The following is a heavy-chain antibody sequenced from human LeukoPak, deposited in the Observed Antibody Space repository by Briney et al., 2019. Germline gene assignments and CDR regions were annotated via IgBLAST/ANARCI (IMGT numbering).Heavy chain of an antibody. CDR2: INHSGST. CDR3: ARREPGWQMSSWLNNYYYYYMDV. D-gene: IGHD6-13*01. V-gene: IGHV4-34*01. CDR1: GGSFSGYY. Sequence: SETLSLTCAVYGGSFSGYYWSWIRQPPGKGLEWIGEINHSGSTNYNPSLKSRVTISVDTSKNQFSLKLSSVTPADTAVYYCARREPGWQMSSWLNNYYYYYMDVWGKGTTVTVSS. J-gene: IGHJ6*03.